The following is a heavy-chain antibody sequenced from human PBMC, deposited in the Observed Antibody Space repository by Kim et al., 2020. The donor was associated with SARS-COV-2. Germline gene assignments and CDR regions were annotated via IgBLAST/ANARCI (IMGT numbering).Heavy chain of an antibody. Sequence: GGSLRLSCAASGFTFSSYGMHWVRQAPGKGLEWVAVISYDGSNKYYADSVKGRFTISRDNSKNTLYLQMNSLRAEDTAVYYCARSGLLGYCSGGSCYEGIDYWGQGTLVTVSS. V-gene: IGHV3-33*05. CDR3: ARSGLLGYCSGGSCYEGIDY. CDR1: GFTFSSYG. D-gene: IGHD2-15*01. CDR2: ISYDGSNK. J-gene: IGHJ4*02.